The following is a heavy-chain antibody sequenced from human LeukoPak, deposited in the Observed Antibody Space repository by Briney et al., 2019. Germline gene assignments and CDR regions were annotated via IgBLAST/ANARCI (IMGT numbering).Heavy chain of an antibody. Sequence: GGSLRLSCVASGFTFSSYGMSWVRQAPGKGLEWVSNICGGGGCSYYADSVKGRFTISRDNSENTLYLQMNSLRVEDTAVYYCARRSAQYYFDYWGQGTLVTVSS. CDR1: GFTFSSYG. CDR3: ARRSAQYYFDY. V-gene: IGHV3-23*01. CDR2: ICGGGGCS. J-gene: IGHJ4*02.